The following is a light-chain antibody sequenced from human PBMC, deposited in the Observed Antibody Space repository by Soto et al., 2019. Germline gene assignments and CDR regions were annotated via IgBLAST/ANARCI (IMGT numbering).Light chain of an antibody. J-gene: IGLJ2*01. V-gene: IGLV2-14*01. CDR3: GSYTRGSTL. Sequence: QSALTQPASVSGSPGQSITISCTGTSSDVGGYKYVPWYQQYPGKAPKLILYEVGHRPSGVPTRFSGSKSGNTASLTISGLQAEYEADSYCGSYTRGSTLFGVGTQLTVL. CDR1: SSDVGGYKY. CDR2: EVG.